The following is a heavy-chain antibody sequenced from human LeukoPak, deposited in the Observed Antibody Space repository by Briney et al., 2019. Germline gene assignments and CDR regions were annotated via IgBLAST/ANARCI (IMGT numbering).Heavy chain of an antibody. CDR3: ARHDYGSGSYLDH. D-gene: IGHD3-10*01. J-gene: IGHJ4*02. Sequence: SETLSLTCTVSGGSISDYYWSWIRQPPGKGLEWIGYISNSGSTNYNASLKSRVTVSVDTSMNQLSLRLTSVTVADTAVYYCARHDYGSGSYLDHWGQGTLVTVSS. CDR1: GGSISDYY. V-gene: IGHV4-59*08. CDR2: ISNSGST.